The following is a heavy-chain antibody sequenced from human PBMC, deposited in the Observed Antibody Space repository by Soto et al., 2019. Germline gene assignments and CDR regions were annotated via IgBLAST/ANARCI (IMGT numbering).Heavy chain of an antibody. V-gene: IGHV1-8*01. CDR1: GYTYTSYD. J-gene: IGHJ6*03. D-gene: IGHD5-12*01. CDR2: MNRNSGST. Sequence: GASVKVSCKAYGYTYTSYDINWVRQATGQGLEWMVWMNRNSGSTCYAQKFQDGVTMTRNTSISTAYMELSSLGSDDTAVYYCARVWYLVATPGVYYYYYYMDVWGKGTTVTVSS. CDR3: ARVWYLVATPGVYYYYYYMDV.